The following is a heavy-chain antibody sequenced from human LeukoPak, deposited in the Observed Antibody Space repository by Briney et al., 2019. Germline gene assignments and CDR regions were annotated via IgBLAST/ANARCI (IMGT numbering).Heavy chain of an antibody. CDR3: ARGKQLWLRGGIFDY. V-gene: IGHV4-59*01. J-gene: IGHJ4*02. CDR1: GGSISSYY. CDR2: IYYSGST. Sequence: SETLSHTCTVSGGSISSYYWSWIRQPPGKGLEWIEYIYYSGSTNYNPSLKSRVTISVDTSKNQFSLKLSSVTAADTAVYYCARGKQLWLRGGIFDYWGQGTLVTVSS. D-gene: IGHD5-18*01.